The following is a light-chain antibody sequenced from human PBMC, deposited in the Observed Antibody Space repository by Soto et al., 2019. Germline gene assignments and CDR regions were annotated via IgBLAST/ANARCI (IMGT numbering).Light chain of an antibody. CDR3: AAWDDSLNGFV. V-gene: IGLV1-44*01. CDR2: SDN. Sequence: QSVLTQPPSASGTPGQRVTISCSGSNSNIGSNTVNWYQQLPGTAPKLLIYSDNQRPSGVPDRFSGSRSGTSASLAISGPQSEDEADYYCAAWDDSLNGFVFGTGTRSPS. CDR1: NSNIGSNT. J-gene: IGLJ1*01.